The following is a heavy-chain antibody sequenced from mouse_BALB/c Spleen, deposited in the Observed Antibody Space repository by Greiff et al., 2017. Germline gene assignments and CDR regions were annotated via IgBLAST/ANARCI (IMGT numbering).Heavy chain of an antibody. V-gene: IGHV5-6-4*01. CDR3: TRDDGSFAY. J-gene: IGHJ3*01. CDR2: ISSGGSYT. Sequence: EVKLVESGGGLVKPGGSLKLSCAASGFTFSSYTMSWVRQTPEQRLEWVATISSGGSYTYYPDSVKGRFTISRDNAKNTLYLQMSSLKSEDTAMYYCTRDDGSFAYWGQGTLVTVSA. D-gene: IGHD1-1*01. CDR1: GFTFSSYT.